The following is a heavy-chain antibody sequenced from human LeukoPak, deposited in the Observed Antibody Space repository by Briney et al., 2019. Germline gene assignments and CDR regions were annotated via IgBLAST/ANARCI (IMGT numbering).Heavy chain of an antibody. CDR1: GFTFGSYA. D-gene: IGHD3-16*01. CDR2: ISYTGSST. Sequence: PGGSLRLSCAASGFTFGSYAMNWVRQAPGKGLEWVSVISYTGSSTYYADSVKGRFTISRDNSKNTLYLQMNSLRAEDTAIYYCGKGTVAGTWGNNWFDPWGQGTLVTVSS. V-gene: IGHV3-23*01. J-gene: IGHJ5*02. CDR3: GKGTVAGTWGNNWFDP.